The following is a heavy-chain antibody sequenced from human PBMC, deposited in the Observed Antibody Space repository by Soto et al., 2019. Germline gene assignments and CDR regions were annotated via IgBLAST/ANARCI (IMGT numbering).Heavy chain of an antibody. V-gene: IGHV3-33*01. J-gene: IGHJ6*03. CDR3: ARAGEGSSQNYSYYYYMDV. Sequence: QVQLVESGGGVVQPGRSLRLSCAASGFTFSSYGMHWVRQAPGKGLEWVAVIWYDGSNKYYADSVKGRFTISRDNSKNTLYLQMTSLRAEDTAVYYCARAGEGSSQNYSYYYYMDVWGKGTTVTVSS. D-gene: IGHD6-13*01. CDR1: GFTFSSYG. CDR2: IWYDGSNK.